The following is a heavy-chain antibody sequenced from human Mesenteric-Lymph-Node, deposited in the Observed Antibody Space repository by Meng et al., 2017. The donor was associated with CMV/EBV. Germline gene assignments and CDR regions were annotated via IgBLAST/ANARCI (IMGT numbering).Heavy chain of an antibody. D-gene: IGHD2-2*01. J-gene: IGHJ6*02. CDR2: ISSSSTYI. V-gene: IGHV3-21*01. CDR1: GFTFNTYW. CDR3: ARDSCSSSSCYQGSGYYGMDV. Sequence: GGSLRLSCAASGFTFNTYWMGWVRQAPGKGLEWVSSISSSSTYIYYGDSVKGRFTISRDNAKNSVYLQMNTLRAEDTAVYYCARDSCSSSSCYQGSGYYGMDVWGQGTTVTVSS.